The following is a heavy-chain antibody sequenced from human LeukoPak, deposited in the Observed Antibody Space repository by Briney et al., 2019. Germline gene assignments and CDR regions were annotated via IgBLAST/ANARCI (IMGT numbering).Heavy chain of an antibody. D-gene: IGHD3-22*01. J-gene: IGHJ4*02. CDR1: GFTFSSYS. V-gene: IGHV3-21*01. CDR3: ARSATYYYDSSGRTPYDY. Sequence: GGSLRLSCAASGFTFSSYSMNWVRQAPGKGLEWVSSISSSSSYIYYADSVKGRFTISRDNAKNSLYLQMNSLRAEDTAVYYCARSATYYYDSSGRTPYDYWGQGTLVTVSS. CDR2: ISSSSSYI.